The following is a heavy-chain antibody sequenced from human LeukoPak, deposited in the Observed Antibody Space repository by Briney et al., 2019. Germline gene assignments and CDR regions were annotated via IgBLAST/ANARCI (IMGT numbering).Heavy chain of an antibody. D-gene: IGHD5-18*01. CDR1: GYTFTGYY. CDR2: INPNSGGT. J-gene: IGHJ6*02. CDR3: ARGVITAMADSACYYYGMDV. V-gene: IGHV1-2*04. Sequence: ASVKVSCKASGYTFTGYYMHWVRQAPGQGLEWMGWINPNSGGTNYAQKFQGWVTMTRDTSISTAYMELSRLRSDDTAVYYCARGVITAMADSACYYYGMDVWGQGTTVTVSS.